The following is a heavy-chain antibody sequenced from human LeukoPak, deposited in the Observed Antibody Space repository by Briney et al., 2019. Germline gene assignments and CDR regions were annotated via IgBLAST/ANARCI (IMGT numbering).Heavy chain of an antibody. CDR2: IYSGGST. D-gene: IGHD6-25*01. CDR1: GFTVSSNY. J-gene: IGHJ4*02. V-gene: IGHV3-53*05. Sequence: PGGSLRLSCAASGFTVSSNYMTWVRQAPGKGLEWISLIYSGGSTYYADSVKGRFTISRDSATNSLYLQMNSLRVEDMALYYCAKGAGGYRHRHFDYWGQGTQVTVSS. CDR3: AKGAGGYRHRHFDY.